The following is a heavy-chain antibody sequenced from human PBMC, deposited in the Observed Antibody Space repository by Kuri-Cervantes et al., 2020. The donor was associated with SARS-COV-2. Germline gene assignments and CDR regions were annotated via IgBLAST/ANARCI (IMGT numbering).Heavy chain of an antibody. CDR3: ARQMMSSITIFGVVITRNWFDP. V-gene: IGHV4-34*01. CDR2: INHSGST. J-gene: IGHJ5*02. CDR1: GGSFSGYY. D-gene: IGHD3-3*01. Sequence: SQTLSLTCAVYGGSFSGYYWSRIRQPPGKGLEWIGEINHSGSTYYNPSLKSRVTISVDTSKNQFSLKLSSVTAADTAVYYCARQMMSSITIFGVVITRNWFDPWGQGTLVTVSS.